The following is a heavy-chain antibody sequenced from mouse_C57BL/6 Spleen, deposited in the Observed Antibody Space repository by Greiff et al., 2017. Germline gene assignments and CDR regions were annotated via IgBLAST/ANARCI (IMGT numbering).Heavy chain of an antibody. CDR2: IHPNSGST. CDR1: GYTFTSYW. J-gene: IGHJ4*01. CDR3: ASYQWGGYYAMDY. Sequence: VQLQQPGAELVKPGASVKLSCKASGYTFTSYWMHWVKQRPGKGLEWIGMIHPNSGSTNYNEKFKSKATLTVDKSSSTAYMQLSSLTSEDSAVYYCASYQWGGYYAMDYWGQGTSVTVSS. D-gene: IGHD5-5*01. V-gene: IGHV1-64*01.